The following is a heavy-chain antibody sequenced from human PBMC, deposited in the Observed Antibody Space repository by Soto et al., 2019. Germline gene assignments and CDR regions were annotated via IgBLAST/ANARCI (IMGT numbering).Heavy chain of an antibody. Sequence: QVQLVQSGAEVKKPGSSVKVSCKASGGTFSSYTISWVRQAPGQGLELMGRIIPILGIANYAQKFQGRVTITADKSTSTAYMELSSLRSEDTAVYYCARDLEDDYGDYWFDPWGQGTLVTVSS. CDR1: GGTFSSYT. J-gene: IGHJ5*02. CDR3: ARDLEDDYGDYWFDP. V-gene: IGHV1-69*08. CDR2: IIPILGIA. D-gene: IGHD4-17*01.